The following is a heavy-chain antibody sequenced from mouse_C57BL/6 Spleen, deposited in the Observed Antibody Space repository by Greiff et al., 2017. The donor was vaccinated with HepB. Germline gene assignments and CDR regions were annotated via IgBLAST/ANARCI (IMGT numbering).Heavy chain of an antibody. D-gene: IGHD1-1*01. CDR1: GFTFSDYY. Sequence: EVQRVESEGGLVQPGSSMKLSCTASGFTFSDYYMAWVRQVPEKGLEWVANINYDGSSTYYLDSLKSRFIISRDNAKNILYLQMSSLKSEDTATYYCARGGYYGLDYWGQGTTLTVSS. J-gene: IGHJ2*01. CDR2: INYDGSST. CDR3: ARGGYYGLDY. V-gene: IGHV5-16*01.